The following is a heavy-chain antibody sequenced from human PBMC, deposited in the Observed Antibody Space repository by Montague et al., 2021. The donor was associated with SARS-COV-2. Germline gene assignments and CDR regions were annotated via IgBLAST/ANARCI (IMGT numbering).Heavy chain of an antibody. CDR3: ARHRNYGDHSLDNWFHP. Sequence: SETLSLTCTVSGDSTSCPNCYWGWIRQPPGKGLDWIGTIYNSGTTYYNPSLKSRLTTSIDTSKYQFSLKLSSVTAADTAVYYCARHRNYGDHSLDNWFHPWGQGTLVTVSS. J-gene: IGHJ5*02. CDR1: GDSTSCPNCY. CDR2: IYNSGTT. D-gene: IGHD4-17*01. V-gene: IGHV4-39*01.